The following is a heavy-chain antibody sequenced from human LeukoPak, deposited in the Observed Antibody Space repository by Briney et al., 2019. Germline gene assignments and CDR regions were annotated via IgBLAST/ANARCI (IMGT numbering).Heavy chain of an antibody. V-gene: IGHV4-59*04. Sequence: SETLSLTCTVSGGSISSYYWSWIRQPPGKGLEWIGYIYHSGSTYYNPSLKSRVTISVDRSKNQFSLKLSSVTAADTAIYYCARPLHCSSTTCYDWFDPWGQGTLVTVSS. D-gene: IGHD2-2*01. J-gene: IGHJ5*02. CDR3: ARPLHCSSTTCYDWFDP. CDR2: IYHSGST. CDR1: GGSISSYY.